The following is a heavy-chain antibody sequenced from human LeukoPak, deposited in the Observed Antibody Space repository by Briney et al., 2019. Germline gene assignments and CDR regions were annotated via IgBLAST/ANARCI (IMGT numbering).Heavy chain of an antibody. Sequence: GGSLRLSCATSGFTFSDYSMDWVRQAPGKGLEWASYISSSGNTIFYADSVQGRFTISRDNAKKSVHLQMNSVRAEDTAVYYCMREDCSGGSCYSSKHPGNPDSWGQGTLVTVSS. D-gene: IGHD2-15*01. V-gene: IGHV3-48*04. J-gene: IGHJ4*02. CDR2: ISSSGNTI. CDR3: MREDCSGGSCYSSKHPGNPDS. CDR1: GFTFSDYS.